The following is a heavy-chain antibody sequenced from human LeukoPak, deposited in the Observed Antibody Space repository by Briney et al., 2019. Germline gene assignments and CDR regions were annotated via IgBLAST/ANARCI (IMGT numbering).Heavy chain of an antibody. D-gene: IGHD3-10*01. V-gene: IGHV3-30*03. J-gene: IGHJ4*02. Sequence: GGSLRLSCAASGFTFSSYGIHWVRQAPGKGLEWVAVISYDRSNKYYADSVKGRFTISRDNSKNTLYLQMNSLRAEDTAVYYCATLYGSGGYFDYWGQGTLVTVSS. CDR2: ISYDRSNK. CDR1: GFTFSSYG. CDR3: ATLYGSGGYFDY.